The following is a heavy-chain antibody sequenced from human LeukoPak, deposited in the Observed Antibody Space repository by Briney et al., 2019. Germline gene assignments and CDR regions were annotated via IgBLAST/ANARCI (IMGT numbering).Heavy chain of an antibody. Sequence: LETLSLTCTVSGGSISSNNYYWGWIRQPPGKGLEWIGSIYYSGSTYYNPSLKSRVTISVDTSKNQFALKLSSVTAADTAVYYCARDRSSYFDYWGQGTLVTVSS. J-gene: IGHJ4*02. CDR3: ARDRSSYFDY. D-gene: IGHD1-14*01. CDR1: GGSISSNNYY. V-gene: IGHV4-39*01. CDR2: IYYSGST.